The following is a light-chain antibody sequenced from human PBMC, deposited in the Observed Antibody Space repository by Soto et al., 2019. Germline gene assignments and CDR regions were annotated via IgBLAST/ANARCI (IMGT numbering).Light chain of an antibody. Sequence: QSALTQPASVSGSPGQSITISCTGTYSDVGYYSLVSWYQQHPGKAPKLIIYEVGNRPSGVSNRFSGSKSGNTASLTISGLQADDDADYYCSSYTGRDTLVFGGGTKLTVL. CDR3: SSYTGRDTLV. J-gene: IGLJ3*02. CDR1: YSDVGYYSL. CDR2: EVG. V-gene: IGLV2-14*01.